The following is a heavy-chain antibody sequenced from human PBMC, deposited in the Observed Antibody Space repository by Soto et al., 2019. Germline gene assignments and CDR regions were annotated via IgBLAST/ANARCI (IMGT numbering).Heavy chain of an antibody. CDR1: GYTFTSYA. D-gene: IGHD1-1*01. Sequence: GASVKVSCKASGYTFTSYAMHWVRQAPGQRLEWMGWINAGNGNTKYSQKFQGRVTITRDTSASTAYMELSSLRSEDTAVYYCARDGWEYNWNDKWGPEYYYYGMDVWGQGTTVTVSS. CDR3: ARDGWEYNWNDKWGPEYYYYGMDV. J-gene: IGHJ6*02. CDR2: INAGNGNT. V-gene: IGHV1-3*01.